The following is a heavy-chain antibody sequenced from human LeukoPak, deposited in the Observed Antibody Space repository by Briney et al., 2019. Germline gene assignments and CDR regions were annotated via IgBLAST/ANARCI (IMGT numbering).Heavy chain of an antibody. CDR2: IYYSGST. J-gene: IGHJ4*02. CDR1: GGSVSSYY. V-gene: IGHV4-59*02. D-gene: IGHD3-22*01. Sequence: SETLSLTCTVSGGSVSSYYWSCIRQPPGKGLEWIGYIYYSGSTNYNPSLKSRVTISVDTSKNQFSLKLSSVTAADTAVYYCARHLRYYYDSSGFFDYWGQGTLVTVSS. CDR3: ARHLRYYYDSSGFFDY.